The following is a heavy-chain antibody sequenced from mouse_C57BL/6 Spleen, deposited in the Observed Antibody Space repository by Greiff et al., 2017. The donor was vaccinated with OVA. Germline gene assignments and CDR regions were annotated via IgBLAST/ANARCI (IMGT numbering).Heavy chain of an antibody. CDR3: APFGNYGSHWYFDV. J-gene: IGHJ1*03. V-gene: IGHV1-82*01. CDR2: IYPGDGDT. Sequence: VKLVESGPELVKPGASVKISCKASGYAFSSSWMNWVKQRPGKGLEWIGRIYPGDGDTNYNGKFKGKATLTADKSSSTAYMQLSSLTSEDSAVYFCAPFGNYGSHWYFDVWGTGTTVTVSS. D-gene: IGHD2-1*01. CDR1: GYAFSSSW.